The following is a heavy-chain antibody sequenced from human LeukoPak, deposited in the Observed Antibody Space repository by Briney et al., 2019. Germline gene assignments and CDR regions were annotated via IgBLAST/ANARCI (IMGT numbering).Heavy chain of an antibody. CDR2: ISATGSI. CDR1: AGSISSYY. Sequence: SETLSLTCTVSAGSISSYYWSWIRQPAGKGLEWIGRISATGSINYNPSLKSRVSMSVDTSKNQFSLKMSSVTAADTAVYYCAGALDPLRSWFDSWGQGTLVTVSS. J-gene: IGHJ5*01. CDR3: AGALDPLRSWFDS. V-gene: IGHV4-4*07. D-gene: IGHD3-3*01.